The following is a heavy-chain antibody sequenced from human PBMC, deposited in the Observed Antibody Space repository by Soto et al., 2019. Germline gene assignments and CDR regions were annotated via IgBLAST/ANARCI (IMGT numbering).Heavy chain of an antibody. CDR2: IYYSGST. CDR1: GGSVSSGSYY. J-gene: IGHJ4*02. V-gene: IGHV4-61*01. Sequence: PSETLSLTCTVSGGSVSSGSYYWSWIRQPPGKGLEWIGYIYYSGSTNYNPSLKSRVTISVDTSKNQFSLKLSSVTAADTAVYYCARMKMGATLDYWGQGTLVTVSS. CDR3: ARMKMGATLDY. D-gene: IGHD1-26*01.